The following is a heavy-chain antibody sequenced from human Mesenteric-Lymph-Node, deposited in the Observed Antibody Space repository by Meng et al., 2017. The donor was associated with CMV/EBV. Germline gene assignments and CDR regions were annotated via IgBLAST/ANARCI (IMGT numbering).Heavy chain of an antibody. CDR3: ARVTGYSKSPTFDY. Sequence: GESLKISCKGSGYSFNGYWIGWVRQMPGKGLEWMGLIYPGDSETRYSPSLQGQVTISADKSISTAYLQWSSLKASDTAMYYCARVTGYSKSPTFDYWGQGTLVTVSS. V-gene: IGHV5-51*01. J-gene: IGHJ4*02. CDR2: IYPGDSET. CDR1: GYSFNGYW. D-gene: IGHD6-13*01.